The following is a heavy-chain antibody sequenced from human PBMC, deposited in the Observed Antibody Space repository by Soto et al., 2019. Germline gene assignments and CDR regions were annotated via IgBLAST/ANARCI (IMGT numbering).Heavy chain of an antibody. CDR2: IYYSGST. CDR3: ARADEYYYDSSGPSYAFDI. V-gene: IGHV4-59*01. D-gene: IGHD3-22*01. CDR1: GGSISSYY. J-gene: IGHJ3*02. Sequence: SETLSLTCTVSGGSISSYYCSWIRQPPGKGLEWIGYIYYSGSTNYNPSLKSRVTISVDTSKNQFSLKLSSVTAADTAVYYCARADEYYYDSSGPSYAFDIWGQGTMVTVSS.